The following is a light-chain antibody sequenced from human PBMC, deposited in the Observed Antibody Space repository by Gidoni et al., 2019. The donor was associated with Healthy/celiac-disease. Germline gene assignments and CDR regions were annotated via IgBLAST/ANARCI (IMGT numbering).Light chain of an antibody. CDR3: QRYYSMYT. CDR2: WAS. Sequence: DIVMTQSPDSLAVSLGERATINCKSSQSVLYSSNNKNYLAWYQQKPGQPPKLLIYWASTRESGVPDRFSGSGSGTDFTLTISSLQAEDVAVYYCQRYYSMYTFGQGTKLEIK. J-gene: IGKJ2*01. CDR1: QSVLYSSNNKNY. V-gene: IGKV4-1*01.